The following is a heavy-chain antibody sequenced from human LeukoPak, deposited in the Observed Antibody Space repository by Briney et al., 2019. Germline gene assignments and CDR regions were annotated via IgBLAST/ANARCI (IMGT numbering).Heavy chain of an antibody. CDR2: ISDSGGST. CDR1: GFTFSSYA. V-gene: IGHV3-23*01. D-gene: IGHD5-12*01. J-gene: IGHJ2*01. Sequence: GGSLRLSCAASGFTFSSYAMSWVRQAPGKGLGWVSAISDSGGSTYYADSVKGRFTISRDYATNSLYLQMNSLRAEDTAVYYCAASGYDLDRYFDLWGRGTLVTVSS. CDR3: AASGYDLDRYFDL.